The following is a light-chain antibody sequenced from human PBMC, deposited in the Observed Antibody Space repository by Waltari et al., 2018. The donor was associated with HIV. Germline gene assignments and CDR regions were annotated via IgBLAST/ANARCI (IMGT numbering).Light chain of an antibody. J-gene: IGLJ3*02. CDR2: EVN. CDR1: TSAVHAYDY. CDR3: SSYTSSDTLV. Sequence: QSALTQPASDSGSPGHSITISCTGTTSAVHAYDYVSWYQQHPGKAPKLMIYEVNNRPSGVSNRFSGSKSGNTASLTISGLQAEDGADYYCSSYTSSDTLVFGAGTKLTVL. V-gene: IGLV2-14*01.